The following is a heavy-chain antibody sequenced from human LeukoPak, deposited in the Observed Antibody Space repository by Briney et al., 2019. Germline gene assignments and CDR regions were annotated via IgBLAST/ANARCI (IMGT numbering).Heavy chain of an antibody. J-gene: IGHJ4*02. CDR3: ARDSAYCSGGSCYSGVTDY. V-gene: IGHV1-18*01. Sequence: WASVKLSCKASGYTFTSCGISWVRKAPAQGLEWMGWISAYNGNTNYAQKLQGRVNMTAVTSTSTAYMELRSLRSDDTAVDYGARDSAYCSGGSCYSGVTDYWGQGTLVAVSS. D-gene: IGHD2-15*01. CDR1: GYTFTSCG. CDR2: ISAYNGNT.